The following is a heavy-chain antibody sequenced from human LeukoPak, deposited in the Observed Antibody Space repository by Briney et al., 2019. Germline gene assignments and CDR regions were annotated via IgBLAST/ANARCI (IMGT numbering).Heavy chain of an antibody. Sequence: PSETLSLTCTVSGGSISSGDYYWSWIRQPPGKGLEWIGYIYYSGSTSYNPSLKSQVTISVDTSKNQFSLKLSSVTAADTAVYYCARLTVVPAAIGAWGQGTLVTVSS. D-gene: IGHD2-2*02. CDR1: GGSISSGDYY. CDR3: ARLTVVPAAIGA. J-gene: IGHJ1*01. CDR2: IYYSGST. V-gene: IGHV4-30-4*08.